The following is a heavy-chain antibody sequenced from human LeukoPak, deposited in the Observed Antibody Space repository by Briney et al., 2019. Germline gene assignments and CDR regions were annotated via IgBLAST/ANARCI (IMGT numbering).Heavy chain of an antibody. D-gene: IGHD1-26*01. Sequence: GESLKISCKGSGYSLSTYWIGWVRQMPGKGLEWMGIIYPGDSDTRYSPSFQGQVTISADRSISTAYLQWSSLKSSDTAMYYCARLGVGATYFDYWGQGTLVTVSS. V-gene: IGHV5-51*01. CDR2: IYPGDSDT. CDR3: ARLGVGATYFDY. CDR1: GYSLSTYW. J-gene: IGHJ4*02.